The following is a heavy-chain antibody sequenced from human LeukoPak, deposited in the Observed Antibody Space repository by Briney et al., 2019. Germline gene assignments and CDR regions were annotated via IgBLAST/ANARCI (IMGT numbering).Heavy chain of an antibody. V-gene: IGHV3-7*01. Sequence: GGSLRLSCAASGFIFTNYFMSWVRQAPGKGLEWVASIKHDGSEKYYVDSVRGRFTIPRDNTMNSLYLQMSSLRAEDTAVYYCATDRGWRTSGYYLYYFEYWGQGTLVTCSS. CDR3: ATDRGWRTSGYYLYYFEY. CDR1: GFIFTNYF. D-gene: IGHD3-3*01. CDR2: IKHDGSEK. J-gene: IGHJ4*02.